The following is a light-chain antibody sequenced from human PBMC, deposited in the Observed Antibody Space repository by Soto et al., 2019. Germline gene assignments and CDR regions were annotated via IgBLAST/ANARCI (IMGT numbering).Light chain of an antibody. CDR1: SSDVGGYKY. J-gene: IGLJ2*01. CDR2: EVS. V-gene: IGLV2-14*01. Sequence: QSVLTQPASVSGSPGQSITISCTGTSSDVGGYKYVPWYQQHPDKAPKLIIFEVSNRPSGISSRFSGSKSGNTASLTISGLQAEDEADYYCASYTSSSTSVIFGRGTKLTVL. CDR3: ASYTSSSTSVI.